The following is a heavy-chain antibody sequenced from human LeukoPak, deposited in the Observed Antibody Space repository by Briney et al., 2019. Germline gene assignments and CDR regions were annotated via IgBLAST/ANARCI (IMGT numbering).Heavy chain of an antibody. J-gene: IGHJ4*02. CDR2: IYYSGST. CDR3: AREGGRGCSSTSCYYSGGYFDY. V-gene: IGHV4-39*07. D-gene: IGHD2-2*01. Sequence: NASETLSLTCTVSGGSISSSSYYWGWIRQPPGKGLEWIGSIYYSGSTYYNPSLKSRVTISVDTSKNQFSLKLSSVTAADTAVYYCAREGGRGCSSTSCYYSGGYFDYWGQGTLVTVSS. CDR1: GGSISSSSYY.